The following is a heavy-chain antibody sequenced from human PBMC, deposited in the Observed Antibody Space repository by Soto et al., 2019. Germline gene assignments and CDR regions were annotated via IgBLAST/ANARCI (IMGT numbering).Heavy chain of an antibody. J-gene: IGHJ4*02. V-gene: IGHV2-5*01. CDR1: GFSLSTSGVG. D-gene: IGHD5-12*01. CDR3: AHTSGRHSWLQSARWGPFAY. Sequence: SGPTLVNPTQTLTLTCTFSGFSLSTSGVGVGWIRQPPGKALEWLALIYWNDDKDYGPSLKSRVTITKDTSKNQVVLTMTNMDPVDTATYYCAHTSGRHSWLQSARWGPFAYCGQGTLVIVSS. CDR2: IYWNDDK.